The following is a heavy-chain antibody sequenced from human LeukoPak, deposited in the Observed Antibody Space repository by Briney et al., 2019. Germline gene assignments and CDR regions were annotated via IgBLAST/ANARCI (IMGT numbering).Heavy chain of an antibody. CDR3: AKDSYYGGNSALDY. D-gene: IGHD4-23*01. Sequence: GGSLRLSCAASGFTFSSYAMHWVRQAPGKGLEWVAVISYDGSNKYYADSVKGRFTISRDNSKNTLYLQMNSLRAEDTAVYYCAKDSYYGGNSALDYWGQGTLVTVSS. V-gene: IGHV3-30-3*01. CDR2: ISYDGSNK. CDR1: GFTFSSYA. J-gene: IGHJ4*02.